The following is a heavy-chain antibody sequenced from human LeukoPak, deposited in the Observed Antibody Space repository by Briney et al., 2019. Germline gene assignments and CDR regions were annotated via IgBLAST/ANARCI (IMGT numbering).Heavy chain of an antibody. CDR2: IYYSGTT. Sequence: SETLSLTCTVSGGSISGYYWSWIRQPPEKGLEWIGYIYYSGTTNYKPSLKSRVTISVDTPKNQFSLKLNSVTAADTAVYYCARAEIYGSFDPWGQGTLVTVSS. D-gene: IGHD3-3*01. CDR1: GGSISGYY. V-gene: IGHV4-59*08. J-gene: IGHJ5*02. CDR3: ARAEIYGSFDP.